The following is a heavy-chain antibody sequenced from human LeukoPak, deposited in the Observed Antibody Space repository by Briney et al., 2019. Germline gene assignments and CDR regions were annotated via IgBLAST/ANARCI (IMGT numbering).Heavy chain of an antibody. CDR3: AKTGRDYGDFFYFDY. CDR2: IHTSGDT. J-gene: IGHJ4*02. Sequence: GGSLRLSCAASGLTGSHNYVSWVRQAPGKGLEWVSAIHTSGDTCYADSVKGRFTIFRDNSKNTLYLQISSLRVEDTAVYYCAKTGRDYGDFFYFDYWGQGTLVTVSS. D-gene: IGHD4-17*01. CDR1: GLTGSHNY. V-gene: IGHV3-53*01.